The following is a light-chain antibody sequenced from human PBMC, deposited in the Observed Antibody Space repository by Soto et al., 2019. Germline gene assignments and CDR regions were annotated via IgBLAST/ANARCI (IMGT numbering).Light chain of an antibody. CDR1: SSNIGSNT. V-gene: IGLV1-44*01. Sequence: QSVLTQPPSASGTPGQRVTISCSGSSSNIGSNTVNWYQQLPGTAPKLLIYSNNQRPSGVPDRFSGSKSGTSASLAISGLQSEDEADYYCAAWDYSLNGWGFGGGTKLTVL. CDR3: AAWDYSLNGWG. J-gene: IGLJ3*02. CDR2: SNN.